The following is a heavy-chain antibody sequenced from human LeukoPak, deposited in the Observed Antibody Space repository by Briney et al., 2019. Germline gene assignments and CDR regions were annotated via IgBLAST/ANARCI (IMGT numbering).Heavy chain of an antibody. Sequence: SETLSLTCAVYGGSISSYYWSWIRQPAGKGLEWIGRIYTSGSTNYNPSLKSRVTMSVDTSKNQFSLKLSSVTAADTAVYYCAREAYYYYYYYMDVWGKGTTVTISS. CDR1: GGSISSYY. CDR2: IYTSGST. V-gene: IGHV4-4*07. CDR3: AREAYYYYYYYMDV. J-gene: IGHJ6*03.